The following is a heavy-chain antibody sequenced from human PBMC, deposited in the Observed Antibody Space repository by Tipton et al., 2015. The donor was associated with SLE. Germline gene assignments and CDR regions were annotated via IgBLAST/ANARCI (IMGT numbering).Heavy chain of an antibody. CDR1: GYSISSGYY. J-gene: IGHJ4*02. V-gene: IGHV4-38-2*01. CDR2: IYHSGST. Sequence: TLSLTCAVSGYSISSGYYWGWIRQPPGKGLEWIGYIYHSGSTNYNPSLKSRVTISVDTSKNQFSLKLSSVTAADTAVYYCASYSSSYFDYWGQGTLVTVSS. D-gene: IGHD6-6*01. CDR3: ASYSSSYFDY.